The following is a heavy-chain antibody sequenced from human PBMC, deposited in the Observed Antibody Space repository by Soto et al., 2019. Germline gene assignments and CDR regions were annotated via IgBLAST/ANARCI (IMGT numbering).Heavy chain of an antibody. CDR3: AKRELDGN. CDR1: GFTYRSFH. D-gene: IGHD1-1*01. J-gene: IGHJ4*02. V-gene: IGHV3-23*01. Sequence: GGSLRLSCVASGFTYRSFHMSWVRHAPGRGLEWVSGISDSGARTDYADSVKGRFTISRDNFKNTLYLQMTGLRSEDTAVYCCAKRELDGNWGEGTLVTSPQ. CDR2: ISDSGART.